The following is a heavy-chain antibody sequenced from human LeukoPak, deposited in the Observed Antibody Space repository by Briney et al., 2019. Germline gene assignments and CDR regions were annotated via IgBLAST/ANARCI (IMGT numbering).Heavy chain of an antibody. J-gene: IGHJ4*02. Sequence: GGSLRLSCAASGFTFSSYAMSWVRQAPGKGLEWVGRIKSKTDGGTTDYAAPVKGRFTISRDDSKNTLYLQMNSMKTEDTAVYYCTTDPLSRITYYYDSSGYYYFDYWGQGTLVTVSS. CDR1: GFTFSSYA. D-gene: IGHD3-22*01. V-gene: IGHV3-15*01. CDR3: TTDPLSRITYYYDSSGYYYFDY. CDR2: IKSKTDGGTT.